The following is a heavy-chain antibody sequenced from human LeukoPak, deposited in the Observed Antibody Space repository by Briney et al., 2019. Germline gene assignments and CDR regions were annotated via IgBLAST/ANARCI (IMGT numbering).Heavy chain of an antibody. CDR3: ARDEWAGTVAY. V-gene: IGHV3-7*01. D-gene: IGHD6-19*01. CDR1: GFTFRTYW. Sequence: GGSLRLSCAASGFTFRTYWMTWVRQAPGKGLEWVANIKQDGSEKYYVDSVKGRFTISRDNAKNLLFLQMDSLRAEDTAVYYCARDEWAGTVAYWGQGTLVTVSS. CDR2: IKQDGSEK. J-gene: IGHJ4*02.